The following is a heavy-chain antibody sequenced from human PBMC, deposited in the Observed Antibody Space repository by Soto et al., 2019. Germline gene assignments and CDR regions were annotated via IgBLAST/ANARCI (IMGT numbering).Heavy chain of an antibody. CDR1: GGSISSGGYS. J-gene: IGHJ4*02. Sequence: QLQLQESGSGLVKPSQTLSLTCAVSGGSISSGGYSWSWIRQPPGKGLEWIGYIYHSGSTYYNPSLKSRVTISVDRSKNQFSLKLSSVTAADTAVYYCASLKEYYYDSSGYYEGFSYYFDYWGQGTLVTVSS. CDR3: ASLKEYYYDSSGYYEGFSYYFDY. D-gene: IGHD3-22*01. CDR2: IYHSGST. V-gene: IGHV4-30-2*01.